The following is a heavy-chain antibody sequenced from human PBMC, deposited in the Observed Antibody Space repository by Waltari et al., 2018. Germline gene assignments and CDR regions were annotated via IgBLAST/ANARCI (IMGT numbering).Heavy chain of an antibody. J-gene: IGHJ4*02. CDR3: ERRLNRVATIHDAFDY. CDR2: MNPNIGNT. D-gene: IGHD5-12*01. CDR1: GYTFTSYD. Sequence: VQLVQSGAEVKKPGASVTVSCKASGYTFTSYDINWVRQATGQGLEWMGWMNPNIGNTGHARKFQGSVTITRNTAISTAYMALSSRRSDDTAVDYCERRLNRVATIHDAFDYWRQGTRVTVSS. V-gene: IGHV1-8*03.